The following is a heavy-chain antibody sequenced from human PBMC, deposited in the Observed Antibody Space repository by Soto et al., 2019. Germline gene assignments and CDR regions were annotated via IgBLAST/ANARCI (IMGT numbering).Heavy chain of an antibody. J-gene: IGHJ5*01. D-gene: IGHD6-13*01. Sequence: ETLSLTCTVSGGSIINYYWTWIRQPAGKGLEWVGRIYSSGSTSYNPSLKSRLTMSVDTSKNQFSLKLTSVTAADTALYYCARQTTYSSSWFDYWGHGTLVTVSS. CDR2: IYSSGST. V-gene: IGHV4-4*07. CDR3: ARQTTYSSSWFDY. CDR1: GGSIINYY.